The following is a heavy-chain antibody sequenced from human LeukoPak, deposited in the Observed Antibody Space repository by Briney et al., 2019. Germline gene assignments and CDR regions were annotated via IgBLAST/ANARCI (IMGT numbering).Heavy chain of an antibody. D-gene: IGHD2-8*01. CDR3: ARKVYAASLDY. CDR1: GGSFSGYY. Sequence: PSETLSLTCAVYGGSFSGYYWSWIRQPPGKGLEWIGEINHSGSTNYNPSLKSRVTISVDTSKKQFSMKLSSVTAADTAVYYCARKVYAASLDYWGQGTLVTVSS. J-gene: IGHJ4*02. V-gene: IGHV4-34*01. CDR2: INHSGST.